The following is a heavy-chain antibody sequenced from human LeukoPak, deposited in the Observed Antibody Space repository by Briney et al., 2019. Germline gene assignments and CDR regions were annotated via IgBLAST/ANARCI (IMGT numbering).Heavy chain of an antibody. Sequence: GGSLRLSCAASGFTFSSYSMNWVRQAPGKGLEWVSSISSSSSYIYYADSVKGRFTISRDNAKNSLYLQMNSLRAEDTAVYYRARDEDGYKPFDYWGQGTLVTVSS. D-gene: IGHD5-24*01. CDR3: ARDEDGYKPFDY. CDR1: GFTFSSYS. J-gene: IGHJ4*02. V-gene: IGHV3-21*01. CDR2: ISSSSSYI.